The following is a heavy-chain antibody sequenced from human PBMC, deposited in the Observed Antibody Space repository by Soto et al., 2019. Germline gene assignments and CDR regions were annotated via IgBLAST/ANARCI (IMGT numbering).Heavy chain of an antibody. CDR2: IIPIFGTA. V-gene: IGHV1-69*12. CDR3: ARDLGSMSERWAGFEP. D-gene: IGHD3-10*02. J-gene: IGHJ5*02. Sequence: QVQLVQSGAEVKKPGSSVKVSCKASGGTFSSYAISWVRQAPGQGLEWMGGIIPIFGTANYAQKFQGRVTITADESTSTAYMELSRLRSEDTAVYYCARDLGSMSERWAGFEPWGQGTLVTVSS. CDR1: GGTFSSYA.